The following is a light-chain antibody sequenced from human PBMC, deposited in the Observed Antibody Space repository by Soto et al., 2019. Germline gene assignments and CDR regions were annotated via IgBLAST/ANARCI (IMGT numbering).Light chain of an antibody. CDR3: AAWDDSLNGDNYV. Sequence: QSVLTQPPSASGTPGQRVTISCSGSSSNIGSNTVNWYQQLPGTAPKLLIYSNNQRPSGVPDRFSGSKSGTSASLAISGLQSEDEGDYYCAAWDDSLNGDNYVFGTGTKLTVL. CDR1: SSNIGSNT. V-gene: IGLV1-44*01. CDR2: SNN. J-gene: IGLJ1*01.